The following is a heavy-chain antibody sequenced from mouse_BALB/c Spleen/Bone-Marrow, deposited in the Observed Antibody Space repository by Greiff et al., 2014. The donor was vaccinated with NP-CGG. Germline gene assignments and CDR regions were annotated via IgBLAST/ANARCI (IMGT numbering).Heavy chain of an antibody. CDR2: INPSSGYT. V-gene: IGHV1-4*01. CDR1: GYSLTSYT. J-gene: IGHJ2*01. D-gene: IGHD2-4*01. CDR3: ARGWDYEGYFDY. Sequence: LVESGAELARPGASVKMSCKASGYSLTSYTMHWVKQRPGQGLEWIGYINPSSGYTNYNQKFKDKATLTADKSSSTAYMQLSSLTSEDSAVYYCARGWDYEGYFDYWGQGTTLTVSS.